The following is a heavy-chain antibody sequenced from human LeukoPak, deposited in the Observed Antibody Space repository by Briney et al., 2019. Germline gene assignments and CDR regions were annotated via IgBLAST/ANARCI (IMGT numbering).Heavy chain of an antibody. CDR2: ILSIFGIA. CDR3: ARDTDDSSGYYGNFDY. CDR1: GGTSSSYA. Sequence: SVKVSCKASGGTSSSYAISWVRQAPGQGLEWMGRILSIFGIANYAQKFQGRVTITADKSTSTAYMELSSLRSEDTAVYYCARDTDDSSGYYGNFDYWGQGTLVTVSS. D-gene: IGHD3-22*01. V-gene: IGHV1-69*04. J-gene: IGHJ4*02.